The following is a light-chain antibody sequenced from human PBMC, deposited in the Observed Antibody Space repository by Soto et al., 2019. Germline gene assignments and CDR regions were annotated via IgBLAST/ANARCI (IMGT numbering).Light chain of an antibody. J-gene: IGLJ1*01. Sequence: QSVPTQPTPVTGPPGQSITLSCTGTSSDVGGYNYVSWYRQHPGRAPKLMIYDVSNRPSGVSNRFSGSKSGNTASLTISGLQAEDEADYYCSSYTRSSTYVFGTGTKVTVL. CDR2: DVS. V-gene: IGLV2-14*01. CDR3: SSYTRSSTYV. CDR1: SSDVGGYNY.